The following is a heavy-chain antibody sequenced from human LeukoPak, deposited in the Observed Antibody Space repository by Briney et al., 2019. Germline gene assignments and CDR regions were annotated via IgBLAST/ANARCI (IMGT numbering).Heavy chain of an antibody. CDR2: ISGSGGTT. D-gene: IGHD3-10*01. Sequence: PGGSLRLSCAASGFTFSSYAMSWVRQAPGKGLEWFSAISGSGGTTYYTDSVKGRFTISRDSSTNTLYLQLSSLRAGDTAIYYCARGGSVFAYFFDYWGQGTLVTVSS. V-gene: IGHV3-23*01. CDR3: ARGGSVFAYFFDY. J-gene: IGHJ4*02. CDR1: GFTFSSYA.